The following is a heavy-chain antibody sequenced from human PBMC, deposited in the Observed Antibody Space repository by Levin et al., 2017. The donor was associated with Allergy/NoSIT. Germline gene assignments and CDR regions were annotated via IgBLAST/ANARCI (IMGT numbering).Heavy chain of an antibody. CDR2: INPNSGGT. CDR1: GYTLTGYY. D-gene: IGHD2-21*01. CDR3: ARDWWGSDNWFDP. V-gene: IGHV1-2*02. J-gene: IGHJ5*02. Sequence: GESLKISCKASGYTLTGYYIHWVRQAPGQGLEWMGWINPNSGGTNYAQKFQGRVTMTRDTSINTAYMELSRLRSDDTAVYYCARDWWGSDNWFDPWGQGTLVTVSS.